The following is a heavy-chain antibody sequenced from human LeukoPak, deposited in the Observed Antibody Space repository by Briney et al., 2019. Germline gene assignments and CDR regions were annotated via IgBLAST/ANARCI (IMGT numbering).Heavy chain of an antibody. CDR3: ARQGASIFGTVGYYYYMDV. V-gene: IGHV4-39*01. Sequence: SETLSLTCTVPGGSITSSAFHWRWIRQSPGKGLEWVGTIFYNESTYYNPSLKSRLTISVDTTRNQFYVKLTSVTAADTAVYYCARQGASIFGTVGYYYYMDVWGKGTTVTVSS. D-gene: IGHD3-3*01. CDR2: IFYNEST. J-gene: IGHJ6*03. CDR1: GGSITSSAFH.